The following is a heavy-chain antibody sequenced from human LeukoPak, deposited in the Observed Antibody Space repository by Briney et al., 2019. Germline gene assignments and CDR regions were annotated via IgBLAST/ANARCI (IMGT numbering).Heavy chain of an antibody. Sequence: RGSLRLSSAASGFTFSSYGMHWVRQGPGKGLECVAVIWYDGSNKYYADSVKGRFTISRDNSKNTLYLQMYSLRAEDTAVYYCARDGFTMVRGVIGDAFDIWGQGRMVTVSS. V-gene: IGHV3-33*01. CDR2: IWYDGSNK. CDR1: GFTFSSYG. CDR3: ARDGFTMVRGVIGDAFDI. D-gene: IGHD3-10*01. J-gene: IGHJ3*02.